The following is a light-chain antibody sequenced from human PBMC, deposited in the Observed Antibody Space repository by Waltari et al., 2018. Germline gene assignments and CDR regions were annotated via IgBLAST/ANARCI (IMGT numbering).Light chain of an antibody. CDR3: QQYNTYSWA. CDR1: RDLNSW. V-gene: IGKV1-5*03. Sequence: DIQMIQSPSTLSAYVGDTVTITCRASRDLNSWLAWYQQKPGRAPRLLMYKASTLESGVPSRFSGVGARTDYTLTISNLQPEDSAIYYCQQYNTYSWAFGQGTKVEIK. CDR2: KAS. J-gene: IGKJ1*01.